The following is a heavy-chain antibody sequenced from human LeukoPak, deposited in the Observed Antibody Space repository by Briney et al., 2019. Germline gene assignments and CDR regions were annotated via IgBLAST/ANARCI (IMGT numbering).Heavy chain of an antibody. CDR2: IYHGGST. CDR1: GYSISSGYY. CDR3: ARDLASCAGDCYSDGFDY. Sequence: SETLSLTCTVSGYSISSGYYWGWIRQSPGKGLEWIGSIYHGGSTYYNPSLRSRVIVSVDTSNNQFSLKMSSVTAADTAVYYCARDLASCAGDCYSDGFDYWGQGALVTVSS. J-gene: IGHJ4*02. V-gene: IGHV4-38-2*02. D-gene: IGHD2-21*02.